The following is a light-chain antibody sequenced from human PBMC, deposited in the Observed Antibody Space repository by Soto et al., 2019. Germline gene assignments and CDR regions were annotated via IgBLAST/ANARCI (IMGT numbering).Light chain of an antibody. Sequence: EIVLTQSPATLSLSPGERATLSCRASQSVSSYLAWYQQKPGQAPRLLIYDASNRATGIPARFSGSGSGTDITLTISSLEPEDFAIYYCQQRSNWPPVTFGGGTKGEIK. CDR2: DAS. CDR3: QQRSNWPPVT. CDR1: QSVSSY. V-gene: IGKV3-11*01. J-gene: IGKJ4*01.